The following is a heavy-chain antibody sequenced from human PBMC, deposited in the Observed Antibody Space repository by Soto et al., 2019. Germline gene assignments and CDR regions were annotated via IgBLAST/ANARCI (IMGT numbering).Heavy chain of an antibody. J-gene: IGHJ6*01. CDR3: ARSTEQLVRYSYYSMDV. V-gene: IGHV5-51*01. CDR2: IYPGDSDT. Sequence: GESLKISCQGSGYSFTSYWIGWVRQMPGKGLEWMGIIYPGDSDTRYSPSFQGQVTISADKSISTAYLQWSSLKASDTAMYYCARSTEQLVRYSYYSMDVWGQGATVTGSS. CDR1: GYSFTSYW. D-gene: IGHD6-6*01.